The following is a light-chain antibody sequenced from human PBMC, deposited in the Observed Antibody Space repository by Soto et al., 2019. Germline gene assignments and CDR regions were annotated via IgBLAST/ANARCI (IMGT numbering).Light chain of an antibody. CDR1: SSDIGAQNR. CDR2: EVT. J-gene: IGLJ2*01. Sequence: QSALTQPPSASGSPGQSVTISCTGSSSDIGAQNRVSWYQQHPGKTPKLLIYEVTKRPSGVPDRFSGSKSGNTASLTVSGLQPDDEAEYYCSSHAGNDLRFGGGTKLTVL. CDR3: SSHAGNDLR. V-gene: IGLV2-8*01.